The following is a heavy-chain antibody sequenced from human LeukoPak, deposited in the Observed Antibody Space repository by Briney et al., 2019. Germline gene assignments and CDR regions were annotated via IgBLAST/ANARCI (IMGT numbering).Heavy chain of an antibody. V-gene: IGHV1-2*02. CDR2: INPNNGGT. Sequence: GASVKVSCKASGYTFNGYYMYWVRPAPGQGLEWMGWINPNNGGTNYAQKFQGRVTMTRDTSISTAYMELSRLRSDDTAVYYCAFSVGATMGFDYWGQGTLVTVSS. D-gene: IGHD1-26*01. J-gene: IGHJ4*02. CDR1: GYTFNGYY. CDR3: AFSVGATMGFDY.